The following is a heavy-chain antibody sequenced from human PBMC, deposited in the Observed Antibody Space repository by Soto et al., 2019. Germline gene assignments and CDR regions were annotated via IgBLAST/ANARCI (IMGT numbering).Heavy chain of an antibody. CDR1: GFTFSSYA. J-gene: IGHJ4*02. CDR2: ISYDGSNK. Sequence: GGSLRLSCAASGFTFSSYAMHWVRQAPGKGLEWVAVISYDGSNKYYADSVKGRFTISRDNSKNTLYLQMNSLRAEDTAVYYCARYSHYDSSGYYYYFDYWGQGTLVTVSS. V-gene: IGHV3-30*04. CDR3: ARYSHYDSSGYYYYFDY. D-gene: IGHD3-22*01.